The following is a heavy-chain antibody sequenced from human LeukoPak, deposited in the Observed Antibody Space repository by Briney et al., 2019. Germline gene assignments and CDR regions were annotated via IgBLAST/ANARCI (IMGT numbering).Heavy chain of an antibody. CDR2: IYHSGST. CDR3: ARDHSSGWYRGVNDAFDI. V-gene: IGHV4-4*02. J-gene: IGHJ3*02. Sequence: SGTLSLTCAVSGGSISSSNWWSWVRQPPGQGLEWIGEIYHSGSTNYNPSLKSRVTISVDKPKNPFPLKLSSVTAADTAVYFCARDHSSGWYRGVNDAFDIWGQGTMVTVSS. CDR1: GGSISSSNW. D-gene: IGHD6-19*01.